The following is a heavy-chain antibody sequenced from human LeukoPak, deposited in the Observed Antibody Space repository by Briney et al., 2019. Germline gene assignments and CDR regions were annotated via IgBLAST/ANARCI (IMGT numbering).Heavy chain of an antibody. Sequence: ASVKVSCKASGYTFTSSGISWVRQAPGQGLEWMGWISAYNGNTNYAQKLQGRVTMTTDTSTSTAYMELRSLRSDDTAVYYCARDGPDGVVAAVPVHYYYYGMDVWGQGTTVTVSS. CDR1: GYTFTSSG. V-gene: IGHV1-18*01. J-gene: IGHJ6*02. D-gene: IGHD2-15*01. CDR2: ISAYNGNT. CDR3: ARDGPDGVVAAVPVHYYYYGMDV.